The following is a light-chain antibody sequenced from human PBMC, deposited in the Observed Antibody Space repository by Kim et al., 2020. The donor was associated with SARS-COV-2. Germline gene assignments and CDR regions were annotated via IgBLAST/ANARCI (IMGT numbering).Light chain of an antibody. CDR3: QQHNNWPIT. CDR1: QSVSSY. J-gene: IGKJ3*01. Sequence: PGERATLSCRASQSVSSYLAWYQQKPGQAPRLLIYDASTRATGIPARFSGSGSGTDFTLTISSLEPEDFAVYYCQQHNNWPITFGPGTKVDIK. CDR2: DAS. V-gene: IGKV3-11*01.